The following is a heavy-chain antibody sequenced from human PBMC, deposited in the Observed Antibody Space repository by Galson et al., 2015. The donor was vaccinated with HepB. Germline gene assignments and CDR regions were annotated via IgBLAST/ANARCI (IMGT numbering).Heavy chain of an antibody. CDR3: AGVLLGKWELLVDFDY. J-gene: IGHJ4*02. D-gene: IGHD1-26*01. V-gene: IGHV1-18*04. Sequence: SVKVSCKASGYAFTRYGISWVRQAPGQGLEWMGWISAYNGNTNYAQKLQGRVTMTTDTSTSTAYMELRSLGADGTAVYYCAGVLLGKWELLVDFDYWGQGTLVTVSS. CDR2: ISAYNGNT. CDR1: GYAFTRYG.